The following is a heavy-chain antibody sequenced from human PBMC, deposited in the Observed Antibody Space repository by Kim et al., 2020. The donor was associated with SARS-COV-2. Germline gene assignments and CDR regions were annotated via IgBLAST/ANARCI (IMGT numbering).Heavy chain of an antibody. CDR2: ISWNSGSI. D-gene: IGHD6-13*01. CDR1: GFTFDDYA. J-gene: IGHJ6*02. Sequence: GGSLRLSCAASGFTFDDYAMHWVQQAPGKGLEWVSGISWNSGSIGYADSVKGRFTISRDNAKNSLYLQMNSLRAEDTALYYCAKDPGLYSSSWYGYYYYGMDVWGQGTTVTVSS. V-gene: IGHV3-9*01. CDR3: AKDPGLYSSSWYGYYYYGMDV.